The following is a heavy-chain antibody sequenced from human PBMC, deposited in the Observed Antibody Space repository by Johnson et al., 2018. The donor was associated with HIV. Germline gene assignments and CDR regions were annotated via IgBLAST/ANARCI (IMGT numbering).Heavy chain of an antibody. Sequence: VQLVESGGGVVRPGGSLRLSCAASGFTFDDNGMSWVRQAPGKGLEWVSGINWNGGSTGYAASVKGRFTISRDNAKKSLYLQMNSLGVEDTALYYCARTKGAYDAFDIWGQGTMVTVSS. CDR3: ARTKGAYDAFDI. CDR1: GFTFDDNG. J-gene: IGHJ3*02. D-gene: IGHD2-8*01. CDR2: INWNGGST. V-gene: IGHV3-20*04.